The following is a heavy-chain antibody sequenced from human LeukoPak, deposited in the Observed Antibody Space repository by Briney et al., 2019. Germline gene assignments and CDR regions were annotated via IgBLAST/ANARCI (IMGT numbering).Heavy chain of an antibody. J-gene: IGHJ4*02. V-gene: IGHV5-51*01. Sequence: GESQKISCKASGYSFSSNWIGWVCQRPGKGLEWVGIIYPGDSDTRYSPSFQGQVTISADKSITSAYLQWGSLKASDTANYYCVKGRPGYGYEDWGQGTLVTVSS. D-gene: IGHD5-18*01. CDR3: VKGRPGYGYED. CDR2: IYPGDSDT. CDR1: GYSFSSNW.